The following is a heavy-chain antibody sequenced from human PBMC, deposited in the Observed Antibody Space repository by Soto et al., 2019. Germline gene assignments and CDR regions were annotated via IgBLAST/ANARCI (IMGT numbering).Heavy chain of an antibody. J-gene: IGHJ4*02. CDR2: IDYSGST. CDR3: ARDGVKYSSSFHLDY. CDR1: GGSIRSYY. Sequence: QVQLQESGPGLVKPSETLSLTCTASGGSIRSYYWSWIRQPPGKGLEWIGYIDYSGSTNYNPSLKSRVTISVDTSKNQFSLKLSSVTTADTAVYYCARDGVKYSSSFHLDYWGQGTPVTVSS. D-gene: IGHD6-6*01. V-gene: IGHV4-59*01.